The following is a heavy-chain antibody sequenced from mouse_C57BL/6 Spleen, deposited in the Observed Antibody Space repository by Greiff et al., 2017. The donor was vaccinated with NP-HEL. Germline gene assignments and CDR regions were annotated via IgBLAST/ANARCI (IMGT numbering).Heavy chain of an antibody. V-gene: IGHV1-50*01. CDR1: GYTFTSYW. CDR2: IDPSDSYT. CDR3: AGDFDV. J-gene: IGHJ1*03. Sequence: QVQLQQPGAELVKPGASVKLSCKASGYTFTSYWMQWVKQRPGQGLEWIGEIDPSDSYTNYNQKFKGKATLTVDTSSSTAYMQLSSLTSEDSAVYYCAGDFDVWGTGTTVTVSS.